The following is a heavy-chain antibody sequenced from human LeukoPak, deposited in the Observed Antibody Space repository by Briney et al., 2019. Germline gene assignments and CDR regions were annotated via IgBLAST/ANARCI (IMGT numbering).Heavy chain of an antibody. D-gene: IGHD5-24*01. CDR3: ARWDGYNSQFDY. CDR2: IYYSGST. Sequence: SETLSLTCTVSGGSISSYYWSWIRQPPGKGLEWIGYIYYSGSTNYNPSLRSRVTISLDTSKSQFSLKLKSVTAADTAAYYCARWDGYNSQFDYWGQGTLVSVSS. CDR1: GGSISSYY. V-gene: IGHV4-59*01. J-gene: IGHJ4*02.